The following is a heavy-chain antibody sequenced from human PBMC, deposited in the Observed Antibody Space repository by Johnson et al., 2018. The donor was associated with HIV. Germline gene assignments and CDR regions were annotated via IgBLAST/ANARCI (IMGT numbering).Heavy chain of an antibody. V-gene: IGHV3-11*04. J-gene: IGHJ3*01. CDR2: ISGGGSAI. D-gene: IGHD4-23*01. CDR1: GFTFSDYY. Sequence: QVQLVESGGGLVKPGGSLRLSCAVSGFTFSDYYMSWIRQAPGKGLEWISYISGGGSAIYYADSVRGRFTISRDNSKNTLYLQMNSLRAEDTAVYYCAKLRWAWGAAFDVWGQGTMVTVSS. CDR3: AKLRWAWGAAFDV.